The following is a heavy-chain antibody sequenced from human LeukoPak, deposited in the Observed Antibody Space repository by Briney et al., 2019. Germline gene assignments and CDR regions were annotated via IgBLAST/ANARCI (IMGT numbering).Heavy chain of an antibody. CDR3: ARDIATAGHFAFDY. J-gene: IGHJ4*02. Sequence: GGSLRLSCAVSGFTFTTYWMSWVRQAPGKGLEWVSSISTSSSYIHYADSVKGRFTISRDNAKNSLFLQMNSLRAEDTAVYYCARDIATAGHFAFDYWGQGTLVTVSS. D-gene: IGHD6-13*01. V-gene: IGHV3-21*01. CDR1: GFTFTTYW. CDR2: ISTSSSYI.